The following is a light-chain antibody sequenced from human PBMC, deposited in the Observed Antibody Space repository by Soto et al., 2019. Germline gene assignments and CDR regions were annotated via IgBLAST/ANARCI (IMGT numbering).Light chain of an antibody. Sequence: DIQMTQSPSTLSASVGDRVTITCRASQSISSWLAWYQQKPGKAPKLLIYDTSSLKSGVPSRFSGSGSGTEFTLTISSLQPDDFATYYCQQYNDCLNFCGGTKV. CDR3: QQYNDCLN. J-gene: IGKJ4*01. CDR2: DTS. CDR1: QSISSW. V-gene: IGKV1-5*01.